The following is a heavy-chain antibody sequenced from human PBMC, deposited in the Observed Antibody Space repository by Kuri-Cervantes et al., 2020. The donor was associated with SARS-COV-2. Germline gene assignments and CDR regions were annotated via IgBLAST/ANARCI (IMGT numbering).Heavy chain of an antibody. CDR1: GFTFSSYG. J-gene: IGHJ4*02. CDR2: IKQDGSEK. V-gene: IGHV3-7*01. CDR3: ATPGVPAANYYFDY. Sequence: GESLKISCAASGFTFSSYGMHWVRQAPGKGLEWVANIKQDGSEKYYVDSVKGRFTISRDNAKNSPYLQMNSLRAKDTAVYYCATPGVPAANYYFDYWGQGTLVTVSS. D-gene: IGHD2-2*01.